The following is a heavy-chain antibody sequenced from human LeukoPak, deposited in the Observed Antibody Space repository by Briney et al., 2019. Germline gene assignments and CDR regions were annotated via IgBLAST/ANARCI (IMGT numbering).Heavy chain of an antibody. D-gene: IGHD4-17*01. J-gene: IGHJ4*02. CDR2: IKTDGTIT. CDR3: ARDRTTVTVFDY. V-gene: IGHV3-74*01. CDR1: GFTFSSYW. Sequence: GGSLRLSCAASGFTFSSYWMHWVRQAPGKGLEWVSRIKTDGTITSYADSVEGRFTTARDNAKNTLYLQMNSLRDEDTAVYYCARDRTTVTVFDYWGQGVLVTVSS.